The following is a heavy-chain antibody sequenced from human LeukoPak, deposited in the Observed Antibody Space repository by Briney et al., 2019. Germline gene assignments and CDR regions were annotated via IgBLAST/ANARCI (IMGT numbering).Heavy chain of an antibody. Sequence: GASVKVSCKASGYTFTSYGISWVRQAPGQGLEWMGWISAYNGNTNYAQKLQGRVTMTTDTSTSTAYMELRSLRSDDTAVYYCARDQYSSSWYGLDYWGQGTLVTVSS. CDR2: ISAYNGNT. J-gene: IGHJ4*02. CDR1: GYTFTSYG. D-gene: IGHD6-13*01. V-gene: IGHV1-18*01. CDR3: ARDQYSSSWYGLDY.